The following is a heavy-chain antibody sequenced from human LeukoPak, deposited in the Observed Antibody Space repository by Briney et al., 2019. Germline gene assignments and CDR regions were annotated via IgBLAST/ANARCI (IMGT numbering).Heavy chain of an antibody. D-gene: IGHD1-26*01. J-gene: IGHJ3*02. V-gene: IGHV3-66*01. Sequence: PGGSLRLSCAASGFTVSSNYMSWVRQAPGKGLEWVSVIYSGGSTYYADSVKGRFTISRDNSKNTLYLQMNSLRAEDTAVYYCARRPLDSGNDAFDIWGQGTMVTVSS. CDR3: ARRPLDSGNDAFDI. CDR1: GFTVSSNY. CDR2: IYSGGST.